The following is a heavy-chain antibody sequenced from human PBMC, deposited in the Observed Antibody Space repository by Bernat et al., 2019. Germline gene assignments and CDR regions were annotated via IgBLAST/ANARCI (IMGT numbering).Heavy chain of an antibody. Sequence: QVQLQQWGAGLLKPSETLFLTCAVYGGSFSDHYWIWIRQSPAMGLEWIGEINHSGGTNYNPSLKSRVTMSVDTSKNQFSLKMNCVTAADTAVYYCARGKPGSYYLGCWGTGSLVSVSS. CDR3: ARGKPGSYYLGC. D-gene: IGHD1-26*01. CDR2: INHSGGT. J-gene: IGHJ4*02. V-gene: IGHV4-34*01. CDR1: GGSFSDHY.